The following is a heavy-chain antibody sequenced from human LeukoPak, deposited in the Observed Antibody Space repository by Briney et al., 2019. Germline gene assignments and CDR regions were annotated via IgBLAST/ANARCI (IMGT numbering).Heavy chain of an antibody. Sequence: SETLSLTCTVSGGSISSSSYYWGWIRQPPGKGLEWIGSIHYSGSTYYNPSLKSRVTISVDTSKNQFSLQLSSVTAADTAVYYGARHLLMENYWFDPWGQGTLVTVSS. J-gene: IGHJ5*02. CDR3: ARHLLMENYWFDP. CDR1: GGSISSSSYY. V-gene: IGHV4-39*01. D-gene: IGHD2-8*01. CDR2: IHYSGST.